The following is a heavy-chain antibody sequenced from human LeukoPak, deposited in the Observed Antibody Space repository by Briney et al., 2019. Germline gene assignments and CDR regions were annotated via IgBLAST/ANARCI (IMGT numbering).Heavy chain of an antibody. V-gene: IGHV3-48*04. CDR3: ARGPYYYDSSGLPRPNFDY. CDR1: GITFSSYG. Sequence: TGGSLRLSCAASGITFSSYGMSWVRQAPGKGLEWVSSISSTGGTTYYADSVKGRFTISRDNAKNSLYLQMNSLRAEDTAVYYCARGPYYYDSSGLPRPNFDYWGQGTLVTVSS. J-gene: IGHJ4*02. CDR2: ISSTGGTT. D-gene: IGHD3-22*01.